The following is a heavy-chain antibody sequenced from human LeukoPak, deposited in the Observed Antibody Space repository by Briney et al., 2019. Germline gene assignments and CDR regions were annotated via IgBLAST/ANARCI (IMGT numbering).Heavy chain of an antibody. CDR1: GFTVSSNY. CDR3: AREHSSSSGSVSDF. V-gene: IGHV3-53*01. Sequence: PGGSLRLSCAASGFTVSSNYMNWVRQAPGKGLEWVSVIYSGGNTYYADSVKGRFTISRDNAKNSLYVQMNSLRDEDTAVYYCAREHSSSSGSVSDFWGQGTLVTVSS. J-gene: IGHJ4*02. D-gene: IGHD6-6*01. CDR2: IYSGGNT.